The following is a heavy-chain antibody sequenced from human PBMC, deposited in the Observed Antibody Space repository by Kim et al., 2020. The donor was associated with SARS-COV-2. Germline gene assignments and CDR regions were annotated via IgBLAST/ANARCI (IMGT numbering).Heavy chain of an antibody. V-gene: IGHV5-10-1*01. CDR1: GYSFTSYW. D-gene: IGHD2-2*01. Sequence: GESLKISCKGSGYSFTSYWISWVRQMPGKGLEWMGRIDPSDSYTNYSPSFQGHVTISADKSISTAYLQWSSLKASDTAMYYCARGDIVVVPAAIYYYYYGMDFWGQGTTVTVSS. CDR3: ARGDIVVVPAAIYYYYYGMDF. CDR2: IDPSDSYT. J-gene: IGHJ6*02.